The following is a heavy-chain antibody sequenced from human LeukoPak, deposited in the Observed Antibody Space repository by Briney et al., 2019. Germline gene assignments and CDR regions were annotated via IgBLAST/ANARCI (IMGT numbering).Heavy chain of an antibody. CDR3: ARDYLYSIAAAGSTFDY. J-gene: IGHJ4*02. V-gene: IGHV1-18*01. D-gene: IGHD6-13*01. CDR2: ISAYNGNT. Sequence: ASVKVSCKASGSTFTSNGISWFGRSPGQGLEGRGGISAYNGNTNYAQKLQGRVTITTDTSTSTAYMELRSLRSDDTAVYYCARDYLYSIAAAGSTFDYWGQGTLVTVSS. CDR1: GSTFTSNG.